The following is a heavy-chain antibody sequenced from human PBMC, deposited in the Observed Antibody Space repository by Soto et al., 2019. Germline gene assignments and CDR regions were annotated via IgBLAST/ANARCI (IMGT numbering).Heavy chain of an antibody. Sequence: GGSLRISCTASGFTFSTYAMTWVRQAPGKGLEWVSSISSTDGTTYYTDSVKGRFTISRDTSKNTLNLQMNSLRAEDTAVYYCANGGIAVTGCDYWGQGTLVTVSS. D-gene: IGHD6-19*01. CDR3: ANGGIAVTGCDY. CDR2: ISSTDGTT. CDR1: GFTFSTYA. V-gene: IGHV3-23*01. J-gene: IGHJ4*02.